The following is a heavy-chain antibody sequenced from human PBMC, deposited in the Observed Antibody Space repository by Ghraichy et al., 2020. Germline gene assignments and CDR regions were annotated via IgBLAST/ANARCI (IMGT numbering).Heavy chain of an antibody. CDR2: INPNSGGT. V-gene: IGHV1-2*04. CDR1: GYTFTGYY. Sequence: ASVKVTCKASGYTFTGYYMHWVRQAPGQGLEWMGWINPNSGGTNYAQKFQGWVTMTRDTSISTAYMELSRLRSDDTAVYYCARDAGSSSQINNWFDPWGQGTLVTVSS. J-gene: IGHJ5*02. CDR3: ARDAGSSSQINNWFDP. D-gene: IGHD6-13*01.